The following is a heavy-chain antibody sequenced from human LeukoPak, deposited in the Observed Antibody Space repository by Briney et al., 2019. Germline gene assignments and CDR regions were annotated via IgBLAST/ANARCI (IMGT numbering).Heavy chain of an antibody. CDR2: IKQDGSEK. J-gene: IGHJ5*02. D-gene: IGHD3-22*01. CDR3: ARCPVPYDSSARWFDP. V-gene: IGHV3-7*03. CDR1: GFTFSSYW. Sequence: GGSLRLSCAASGFTFSSYWMSWVRQAPGKGLEWVANIKQDGSEKYYVDSVKGRFTISRDNSKNTLFLQMNSLRAEDTAVYYCARCPVPYDSSARWFDPWGQGTLVTVSS.